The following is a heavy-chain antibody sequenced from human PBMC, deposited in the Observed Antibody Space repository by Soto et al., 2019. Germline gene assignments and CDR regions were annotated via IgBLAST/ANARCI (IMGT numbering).Heavy chain of an antibody. Sequence: GASVKVSCKASGYTFTSYYMHWVRQAPGQGLEWMGIINPSGGSTSYAQKFQGRVTMTRDTSTSTVYMELSSLRSEDTAVYYCASTSLRAARAYYYYMDVWGKGTTVTVSS. V-gene: IGHV1-46*03. D-gene: IGHD6-6*01. CDR2: INPSGGST. CDR1: GYTFTSYY. CDR3: ASTSLRAARAYYYYMDV. J-gene: IGHJ6*03.